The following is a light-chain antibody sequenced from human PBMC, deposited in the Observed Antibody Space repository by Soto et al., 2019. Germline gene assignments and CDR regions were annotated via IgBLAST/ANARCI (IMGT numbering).Light chain of an antibody. CDR3: AAWDDSLNGVV. CDR1: SSNIGSNT. V-gene: IGLV1-44*01. Sequence: QSALTQPPSASGTPGQRVTISCSGSSSNIGSNTVNWYQQLPGTAPKLLIYSNSQRPSGVPDRFSGSKSGASASLAISGLQSEDEADYHCAAWDDSLNGVVFGGGTKLTVL. CDR2: SNS. J-gene: IGLJ2*01.